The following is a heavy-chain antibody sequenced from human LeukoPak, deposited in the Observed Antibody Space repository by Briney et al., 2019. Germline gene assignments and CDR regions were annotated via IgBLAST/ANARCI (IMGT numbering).Heavy chain of an antibody. D-gene: IGHD3-22*01. V-gene: IGHV4-34*01. CDR3: AREITTMIVVITHYYYYYYMDV. CDR1: GGSFSGYY. CDR2: INHSGST. J-gene: IGHJ6*03. Sequence: PSETLSLTCAAYGGSFSGYYWSWIRQPPGKGLEWIGEINHSGSTNYNPSLKSRVTISVDTSKNQFSLKLSSVTAADTAVYYCAREITTMIVVITHYYYYYYMDVWGKGTTVTVSS.